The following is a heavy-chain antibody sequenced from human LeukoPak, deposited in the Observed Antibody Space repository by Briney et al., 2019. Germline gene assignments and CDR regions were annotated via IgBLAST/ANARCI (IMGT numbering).Heavy chain of an antibody. Sequence: GGSLRLSCAASGFTFDDYVMHWVRQAPGKGLEWVSLISGDGGTTFHTGSVKGRFTISRDNSKKSLFLQMNSLRTEDTALYYCAKGGYGDYEAYWGQGTLVTVSS. CDR2: ISGDGGTT. CDR1: GFTFDDYV. V-gene: IGHV3-43*02. D-gene: IGHD4-17*01. CDR3: AKGGYGDYEAY. J-gene: IGHJ4*02.